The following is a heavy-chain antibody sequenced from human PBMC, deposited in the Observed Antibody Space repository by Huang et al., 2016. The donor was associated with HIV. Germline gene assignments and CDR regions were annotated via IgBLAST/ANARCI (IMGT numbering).Heavy chain of an antibody. CDR3: ARDWSFGSSTSPAD. Sequence: QVQLVQSGAEVKNPGASVRVSCKASGYTFTDSNRHWVRQAPGQGLEWMGWINHKGGGTIYAQRCQGRVTMTRDTTISTVHMDLRRIQSDDTAVYFCARDWSFGSSTSPADWGQGTLVTVSS. J-gene: IGHJ4*02. D-gene: IGHD6-6*01. V-gene: IGHV1-2*02. CDR1: GYTFTDSN. CDR2: INHKGGGT.